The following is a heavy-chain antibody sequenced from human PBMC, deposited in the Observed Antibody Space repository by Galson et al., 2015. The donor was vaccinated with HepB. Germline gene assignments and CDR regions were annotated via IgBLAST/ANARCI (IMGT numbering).Heavy chain of an antibody. J-gene: IGHJ4*02. V-gene: IGHV3-33*08. Sequence: SLRLSCAASGFTFSSYGMHWVRQAPGKGLEWVAVIWYDGSDKYYADSVRGRLTISGDNSKNTVYLQMNSLRAEDTAVYYCARDRGYSGYGRGPCDYWGQGTLVTVSS. D-gene: IGHD5-12*01. CDR1: GFTFSSYG. CDR2: IWYDGSDK. CDR3: ARDRGYSGYGRGPCDY.